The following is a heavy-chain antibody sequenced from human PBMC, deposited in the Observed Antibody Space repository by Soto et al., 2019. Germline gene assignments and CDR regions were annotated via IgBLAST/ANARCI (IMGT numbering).Heavy chain of an antibody. D-gene: IGHD3-9*01. CDR3: ARAGYDILTGYSAYFDY. J-gene: IGHJ4*02. CDR1: GGSISSGGYY. V-gene: IGHV4-31*03. CDR2: IYYSGST. Sequence: SETLSLTCTVSGGSISSGGYYWSWIRQHPGKGLEWIGYIYYSGSTYYNPSLKSRVTISVDTSKNQFSLKLSSVTAADTAVYYCARAGYDILTGYSAYFDYWGQGTLVTSPQ.